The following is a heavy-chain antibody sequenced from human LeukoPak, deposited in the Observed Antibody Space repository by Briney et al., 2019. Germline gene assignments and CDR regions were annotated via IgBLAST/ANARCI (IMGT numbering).Heavy chain of an antibody. CDR2: ISSNGGST. V-gene: IGHV3-64*01. Sequence: PGGSLRLSCAASGFTFSSYAMHWVRQAPGKGLEYVSAISSNGGSTYYANSVKGRFTISRGNSKNTLYLQMGSLRAEDMAVYYCARVYYDILTGYYDYWGQGTLVTVSS. CDR3: ARVYYDILTGYYDY. CDR1: GFTFSSYA. J-gene: IGHJ4*02. D-gene: IGHD3-9*01.